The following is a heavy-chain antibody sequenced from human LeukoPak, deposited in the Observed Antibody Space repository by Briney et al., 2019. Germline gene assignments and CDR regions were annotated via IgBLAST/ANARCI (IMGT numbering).Heavy chain of an antibody. V-gene: IGHV3-21*01. J-gene: IGHJ6*03. CDR3: ARDGISSSWYGGYYYYYMDV. CDR2: ISSSSSYI. CDR1: GFTFSSYE. Sequence: GGSLRLSCAASGFTFSSYEMNWVRQAPGKGLEWVSSISSSSSYIYYADSVKGRFTISRDNAKNSLYLQMNSLRAEDTAVYYCARDGISSSWYGGYYYYYMDVWGKGTTVTISS. D-gene: IGHD6-13*01.